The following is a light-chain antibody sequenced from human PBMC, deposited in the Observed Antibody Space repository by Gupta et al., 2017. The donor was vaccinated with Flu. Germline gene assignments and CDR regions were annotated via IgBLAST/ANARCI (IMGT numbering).Light chain of an antibody. CDR2: DAS. CDR3: QQYGERPFT. CDR1: QDISDS. Sequence: DIQVTPSPSSLSASVGDRVTITCQASQDISDSLNWYQQKPGKAPKLLIYDASNLETGVPSRFSGSGSGTDFTFTISSLEPADIGTYYCQQYGERPFTFGPGTRVDIK. J-gene: IGKJ3*01. V-gene: IGKV1-33*01.